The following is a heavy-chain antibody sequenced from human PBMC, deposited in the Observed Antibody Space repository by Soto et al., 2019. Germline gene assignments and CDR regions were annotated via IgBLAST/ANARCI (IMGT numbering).Heavy chain of an antibody. D-gene: IGHD2-15*01. Sequence: EVQLVESGGGLVQPGGSLKLSCAASGFTFSGSAMHWGRQASGKVLEWVVRIRSKANSYATAYAASVKGRFTISRDDSKNTAYLQMNSRKTEDTAVYYCTRPVEDLHCSGGSCYSYDYLGQGTLVTVSS. CDR3: TRPVEDLHCSGGSCYSYDY. J-gene: IGHJ4*02. CDR2: IRSKANSYAT. CDR1: GFTFSGSA. V-gene: IGHV3-73*01.